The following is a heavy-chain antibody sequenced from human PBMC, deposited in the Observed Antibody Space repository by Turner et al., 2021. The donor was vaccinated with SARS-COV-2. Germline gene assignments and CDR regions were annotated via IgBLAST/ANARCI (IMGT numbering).Heavy chain of an antibody. D-gene: IGHD5-18*01. V-gene: IGHV3-30*18. CDR1: GFTFSSYG. CDR2: ISYDGSNK. J-gene: IGHJ4*02. Sequence: QLQLLESGGGVVQPGRSLTLSCAASGFTFSSYGMHWVRQAPGKGLEWVAVISYDGSNKYYADSVKGRFTISRDNSKNTLYLQMNSLRAEDTAVYYCAKVFFSYGYYAVYFDYWGQGTLVTVSS. CDR3: AKVFFSYGYYAVYFDY.